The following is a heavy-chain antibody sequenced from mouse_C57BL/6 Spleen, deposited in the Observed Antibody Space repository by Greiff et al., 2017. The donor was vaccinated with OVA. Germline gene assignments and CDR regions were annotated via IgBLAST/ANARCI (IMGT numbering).Heavy chain of an antibody. CDR1: GFSLTSYG. CDR2: IWSGGST. CDR3: ARMGAQATGAMDY. V-gene: IGHV2-2*01. Sequence: QVQLQQSGPGLVQPSQCLSITCTVSGFSLTSYGVHWVRQSPGKGLEWLGVIWSGGSTAYNAAFISSLSISKDKSKSQVFFKMNSLQADDTAIYYCARMGAQATGAMDYWGQGTSVTVSS. J-gene: IGHJ4*01. D-gene: IGHD3-2*02.